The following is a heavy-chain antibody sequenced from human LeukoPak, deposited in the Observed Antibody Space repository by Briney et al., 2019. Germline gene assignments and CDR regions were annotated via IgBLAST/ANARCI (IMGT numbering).Heavy chain of an antibody. J-gene: IGHJ2*01. CDR2: ISTSASNK. Sequence: GGSLRLSCVASGFTFSSYEMNWVRQAPGKGLEWVSSISTSASNKYYADSVKGRFTISRDNAKNSLYLQMHSLRAEDTAVYYCARDASSYRYFDLWGRGALVTVSS. D-gene: IGHD3-16*02. CDR3: ARDASSYRYFDL. CDR1: GFTFSSYE. V-gene: IGHV3-48*03.